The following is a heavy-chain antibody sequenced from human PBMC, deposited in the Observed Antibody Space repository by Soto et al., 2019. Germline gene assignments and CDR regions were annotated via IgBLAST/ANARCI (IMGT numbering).Heavy chain of an antibody. D-gene: IGHD3-3*01. CDR3: ARGERFHDAFDI. Sequence: SETLSLTCTVSGGSISSYYLSWIRQPAGKGLEWIGRIYTSGSTNYNPSLKSRVTMSVDTSKNQFSLKLSSVTAADTAVYYCARGERFHDAFDIWGQGTMVTVSS. J-gene: IGHJ3*02. CDR1: GGSISSYY. V-gene: IGHV4-4*07. CDR2: IYTSGST.